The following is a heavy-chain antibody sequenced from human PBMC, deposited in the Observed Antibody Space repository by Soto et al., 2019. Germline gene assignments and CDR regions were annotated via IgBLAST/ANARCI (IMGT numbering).Heavy chain of an antibody. CDR1: GFTFSSYG. CDR2: ISYDGSNK. Sequence: HPGGSLRLSCAASGFTFSSYGMHWVRQAPGKGLEWVAVISYDGSNKYYADSVKGRFTISRDNSKNTLYLQMNSLRAEDTAVYYCAKVRLAARPPNDAFDIWGQGTMVTVSS. D-gene: IGHD6-6*01. CDR3: AKVRLAARPPNDAFDI. J-gene: IGHJ3*02. V-gene: IGHV3-30*18.